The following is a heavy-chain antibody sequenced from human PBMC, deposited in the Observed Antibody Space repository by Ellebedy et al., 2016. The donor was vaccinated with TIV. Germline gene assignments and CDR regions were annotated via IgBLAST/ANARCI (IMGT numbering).Heavy chain of an antibody. Sequence: PGGSLRLSCAASGLTFSRYGMHWVRQAPGQGLEWVAVIWYDGFNKDYADSVKGRFTISRDNSKSTLYLEMKSLRVEDTAVYYCAREQSPYYEILTGSFDYWGQGALVTVSS. CDR2: IWYDGFNK. V-gene: IGHV3-33*01. D-gene: IGHD3-9*01. CDR3: AREQSPYYEILTGSFDY. CDR1: GLTFSRYG. J-gene: IGHJ4*02.